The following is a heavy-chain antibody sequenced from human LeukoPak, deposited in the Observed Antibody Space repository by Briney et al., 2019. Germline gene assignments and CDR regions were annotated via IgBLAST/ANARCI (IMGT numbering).Heavy chain of an antibody. Sequence: ASVKVSCKASGYTFTGYYMHWVRQAPGQGLEWMGIINPSVGSTSYAQKFQGRVTMTRDTSTSTVYMEVSSLRSEDTAVYYCASGYSSGWYLYWGQGTLVTVSS. D-gene: IGHD6-19*01. V-gene: IGHV1-46*01. CDR1: GYTFTGYY. J-gene: IGHJ4*02. CDR2: INPSVGST. CDR3: ASGYSSGWYLY.